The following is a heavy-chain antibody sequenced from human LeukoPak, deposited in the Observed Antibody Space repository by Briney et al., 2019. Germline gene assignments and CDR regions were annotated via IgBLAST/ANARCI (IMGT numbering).Heavy chain of an antibody. V-gene: IGHV4-4*07. CDR1: GGSISSYY. Sequence: SETLSLTCTVSGGSISSYYWSWIRQPAGKGLEWIGRIYTSGSTNYNPSLKSRVTMSVDTSKNQFSLKLSSVTAADTAVYYCARVKDYYDSSGYYHDAFDIWGQGTMVTVSS. D-gene: IGHD3-22*01. CDR3: ARVKDYYDSSGYYHDAFDI. CDR2: IYTSGST. J-gene: IGHJ3*02.